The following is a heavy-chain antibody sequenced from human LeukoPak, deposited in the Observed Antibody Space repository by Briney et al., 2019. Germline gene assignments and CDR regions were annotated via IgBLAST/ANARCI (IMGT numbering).Heavy chain of an antibody. CDR1: GFTVSSNY. CDR3: ARIPIVVITSGGY. V-gene: IGHV3-53*01. D-gene: IGHD3-22*01. J-gene: IGHJ4*02. Sequence: PGGSLRLSCAASGFTVSSNYMSWVRQAPGKGLEWVSVIYSDGSTYYADSVKGRFTISRDNSKNTLYLQMNSLRAEDTAVYYCARIPIVVITSGGYWGQGTLVTVSS. CDR2: IYSDGST.